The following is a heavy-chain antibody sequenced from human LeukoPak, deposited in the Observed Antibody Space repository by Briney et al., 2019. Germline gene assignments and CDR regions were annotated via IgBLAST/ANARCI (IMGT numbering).Heavy chain of an antibody. CDR1: GFLFNKYW. CDR3: AKGRRGYSGYGLDY. CDR2: ISGSGGST. V-gene: IGHV3-23*01. D-gene: IGHD5-12*01. J-gene: IGHJ4*02. Sequence: GGSLRLSCAASGFLFNKYWMTWVRQAPGKGLEWVSAISGSGGSTYYADSVKGRFTMSRDNSKNTLYLQMNSLRAEDTAVYYCAKGRRGYSGYGLDYWGQGTLVTVSS.